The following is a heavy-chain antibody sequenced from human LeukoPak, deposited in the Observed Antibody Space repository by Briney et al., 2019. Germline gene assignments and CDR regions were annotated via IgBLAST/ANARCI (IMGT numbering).Heavy chain of an antibody. V-gene: IGHV3-23*01. CDR2: ISGSGGST. CDR3: AKDPPRAYYDSSGYYRDDAFDI. D-gene: IGHD3-22*01. Sequence: GGSLRLSCAASGFTFSSYAMSWVRQAPGKGLEWVSAISGSGGSTYYADSVKGRFTISRDNPKNTLYLQMSSLRAEDTAVYYCAKDPPRAYYDSSGYYRDDAFDIWGQGTMVTVSS. CDR1: GFTFSSYA. J-gene: IGHJ3*02.